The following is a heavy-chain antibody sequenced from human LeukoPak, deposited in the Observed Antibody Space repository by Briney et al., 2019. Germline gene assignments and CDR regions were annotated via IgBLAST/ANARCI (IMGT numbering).Heavy chain of an antibody. D-gene: IGHD6-19*01. V-gene: IGHV4-61*01. CDR1: GGSVSSGSYY. J-gene: IGHJ5*02. CDR2: IYYSGST. Sequence: PSETLSLTCTVSGGSVSSGSYYWSWIRQPPGKGPEWIGYIYYSGSTNYNPSLKSRVTISVDTSKNQFSLKLSSVTAADTAVYYCARVCGGWVAGTWSRPNNWFDPWGQGTLVTVSS. CDR3: ARVCGGWVAGTWSRPNNWFDP.